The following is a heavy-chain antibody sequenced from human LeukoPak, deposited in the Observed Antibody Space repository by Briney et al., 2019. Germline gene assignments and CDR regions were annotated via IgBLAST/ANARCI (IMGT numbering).Heavy chain of an antibody. J-gene: IGHJ3*02. CDR3: AGLHYDFWSGPSVADAFDI. CDR2: INTAGSST. D-gene: IGHD3-3*01. Sequence: GRSLRLSCEASGFTFRDYSTHSVRHTPGKGLLWGARINTAGSSTNYTDSVKGRFTISRDNAKHSLYLQMNSLRAEDTAVYYCAGLHYDFWSGPSVADAFDIWGQGTMVTVSS. CDR1: GFTFRDYS. V-gene: IGHV3-74*01.